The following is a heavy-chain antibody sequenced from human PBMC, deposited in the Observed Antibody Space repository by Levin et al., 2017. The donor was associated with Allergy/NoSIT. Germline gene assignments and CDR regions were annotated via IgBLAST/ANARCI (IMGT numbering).Heavy chain of an antibody. CDR3: ARDRDYDATTACVGGVVRHYYYYGMDV. CDR1: GFTFSIYS. CDR2: IGSGSSTI. V-gene: IGHV3-48*04. J-gene: IGHJ6*02. D-gene: IGHD3-3*01. Sequence: PGGSLRLSCAASGFTFSIYSMNWVRQAPGKGLEWVSYIGSGSSTIYYADSVKGRFTVSRDNAKNSLYLQMTSLRVEDTAIYYCARDRDYDATTACVGGVVRHYYYYGMDVWGQGTTVTVSS.